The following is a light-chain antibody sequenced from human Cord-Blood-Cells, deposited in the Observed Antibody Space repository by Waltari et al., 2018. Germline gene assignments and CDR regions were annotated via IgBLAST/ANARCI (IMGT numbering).Light chain of an antibody. V-gene: IGLV2-23*01. Sequence: GQSITISCTGTSSDVGRYNLVSWYQQHPGKAPKLMIYEGGKRPSGVSNRFSGSKSGNTASLRISGLQAEDEADYYCCSYAGSSTWVFGGGTKLTVL. J-gene: IGLJ3*02. CDR2: EGG. CDR1: SSDVGRYNL. CDR3: CSYAGSSTWV.